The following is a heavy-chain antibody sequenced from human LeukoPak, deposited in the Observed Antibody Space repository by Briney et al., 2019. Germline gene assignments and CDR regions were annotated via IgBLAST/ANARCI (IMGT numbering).Heavy chain of an antibody. D-gene: IGHD5-12*01. CDR1: GFTFSGYS. V-gene: IGHV4-38-2*01. Sequence: PGGSLRLSCAASGFTFSGYSMSWVRQAPGKGLEWIGNIYNSANTHYNPSLKTRITMSVDTSKNQFSLKLNSVTAADTGIYYCARHSRSAYTGYENAFDIWGQGTMVTVSS. CDR2: IYNSANT. J-gene: IGHJ3*02. CDR3: ARHSRSAYTGYENAFDI.